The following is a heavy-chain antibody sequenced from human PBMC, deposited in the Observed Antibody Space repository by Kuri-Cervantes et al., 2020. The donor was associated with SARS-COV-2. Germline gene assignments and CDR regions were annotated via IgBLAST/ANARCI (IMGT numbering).Heavy chain of an antibody. Sequence: GGSLRLSCAASGFTFNAYAMSWVRQAPGRGLEWVSGISDSGINTFYPDSVRGRFTISRDNSKNMLYLQMHSLRVEDTVVYYCAKARPSGGYWGQGTLVTVSS. J-gene: IGHJ4*02. D-gene: IGHD4-23*01. V-gene: IGHV3-23*01. CDR3: AKARPSGGY. CDR1: GFTFNAYA. CDR2: ISDSGINT.